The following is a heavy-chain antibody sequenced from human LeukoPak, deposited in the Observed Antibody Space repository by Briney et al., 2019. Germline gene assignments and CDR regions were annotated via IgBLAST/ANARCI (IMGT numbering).Heavy chain of an antibody. CDR1: GYTFTGYY. D-gene: IGHD1-26*01. Sequence: ASVKVSCKASGYTFTGYYMHWVRQAPGPGLEWMGWINPNGGGTNYAQKFQGRVTMTRDTSISTAYMELSRLRSDDTAVYYCARGDSGSYYMDVWGKGTTVTVSS. V-gene: IGHV1-2*02. CDR2: INPNGGGT. J-gene: IGHJ6*03. CDR3: ARGDSGSYYMDV.